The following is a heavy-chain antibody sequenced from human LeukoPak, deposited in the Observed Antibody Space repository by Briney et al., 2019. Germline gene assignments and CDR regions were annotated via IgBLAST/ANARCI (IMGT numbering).Heavy chain of an antibody. J-gene: IGHJ4*02. CDR3: ASSLNTVVISPYYFDL. D-gene: IGHD2/OR15-2a*01. Sequence: TGGSLRLSCAASGFTFSSYWMSWVRQAPGRGLEWISYIAATGLSTYYADSVKGRFTISRDNAKNSLFLYMNFLRADDTAVYYCASSLNTVVISPYYFDLWGQGTLVTVSS. CDR2: IAATGLST. V-gene: IGHV3-48*04. CDR1: GFTFSSYW.